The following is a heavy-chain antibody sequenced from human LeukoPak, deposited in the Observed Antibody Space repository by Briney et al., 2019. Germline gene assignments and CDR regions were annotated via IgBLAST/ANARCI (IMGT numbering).Heavy chain of an antibody. CDR3: AKDAVGGTAYYFDC. Sequence: PGRSLRLSCAASGFTFDDYAMHWVRQAPGKGLEWVSGISWNSGSIGYADSVKGRFTISRDNAKNSLYLQMNSLRAEDTALYYCAKDAVGGTAYYFDCWGQGTLVSVSS. J-gene: IGHJ4*02. V-gene: IGHV3-9*01. CDR2: ISWNSGSI. CDR1: GFTFDDYA. D-gene: IGHD1-26*01.